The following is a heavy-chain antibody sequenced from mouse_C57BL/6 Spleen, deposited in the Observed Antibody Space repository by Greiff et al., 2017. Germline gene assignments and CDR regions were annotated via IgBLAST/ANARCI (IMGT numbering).Heavy chain of an antibody. Sequence: QVQLQQPGAELVKPGASVKLSCKASGYTFTSYWMHWVKQRPGQGLEWIGMIHPNSGSTNYNEKFKSKATLTVDKSSSTAYMQLSSLTSEDSAVYYCARSRWDFAMDYRGQGTSVTVSS. CDR2: IHPNSGST. V-gene: IGHV1-64*01. CDR3: ARSRWDFAMDY. CDR1: GYTFTSYW. J-gene: IGHJ4*01.